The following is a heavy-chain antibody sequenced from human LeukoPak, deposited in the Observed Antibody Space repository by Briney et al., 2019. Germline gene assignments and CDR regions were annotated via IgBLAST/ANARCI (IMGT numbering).Heavy chain of an antibody. D-gene: IGHD6-19*01. CDR3: ARERGFIAVAGAFDY. Sequence: PGGSLRLSCAASGFTFDDYGMSWVRQAPGKGLEWVSGINWNGGSTGYADSVKGRFTISRDNAKNSLYLQMNSLRAEDTAVYYCARERGFIAVAGAFDYWGQGTLVTVSS. CDR2: INWNGGST. V-gene: IGHV3-20*04. J-gene: IGHJ4*02. CDR1: GFTFDDYG.